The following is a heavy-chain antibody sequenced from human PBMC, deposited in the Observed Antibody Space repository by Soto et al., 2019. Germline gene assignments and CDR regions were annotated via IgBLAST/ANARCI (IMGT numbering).Heavy chain of an antibody. V-gene: IGHV3-7*05. CDR1: GFTFSSYW. CDR3: ARDTTGLNIALYYYYGMDV. CDR2: IKHDGSEK. D-gene: IGHD2-15*01. Sequence: EVQLVESGGGLVQPGGSLRLSCAASGFTFSSYWMSWVRQAPGKGLEWVANIKHDGSEKYYVDSVKGRFTISRDNAKNSLYLQMNSLRAEDTAVYYCARDTTGLNIALYYYYGMDVWGQGTTVTVSS. J-gene: IGHJ6*02.